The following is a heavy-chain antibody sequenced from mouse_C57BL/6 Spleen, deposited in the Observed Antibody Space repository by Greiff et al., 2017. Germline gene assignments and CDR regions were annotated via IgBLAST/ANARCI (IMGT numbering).Heavy chain of an antibody. CDR2: IYPGDGDT. J-gene: IGHJ2*01. CDR3: ARSHYYGYDKEYYFDY. Sequence: QVQLQQSGPELVKPGASVKISCKASGYAFSSSWMNWVKQRPGKGLEWIGRIYPGDGDTNYNGKFKGKATLTADKSSSTAYMQLSSLTSEDSAVYFCARSHYYGYDKEYYFDYWGQGTTLTVSS. CDR1: GYAFSSSW. D-gene: IGHD2-2*01. V-gene: IGHV1-82*01.